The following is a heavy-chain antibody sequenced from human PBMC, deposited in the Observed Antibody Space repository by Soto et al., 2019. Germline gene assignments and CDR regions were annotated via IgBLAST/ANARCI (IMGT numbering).Heavy chain of an antibody. CDR2: INPSGGIT. J-gene: IGHJ3*02. D-gene: IGHD3-3*01. CDR1: GYTFTSYY. V-gene: IGHV1-46*01. CDR3: ARRSIFTWSDAFYI. Sequence: QVELVQSGAEVKKPGASVKVSCKAAGYTFTSYYMHWLRQAPGQGLEWMGFINPSGGITTYAQKFQARVTMTSDTSTSTVYMDLRTLKSEDTAVYYCARRSIFTWSDAFYIWGQGTMVNVSA.